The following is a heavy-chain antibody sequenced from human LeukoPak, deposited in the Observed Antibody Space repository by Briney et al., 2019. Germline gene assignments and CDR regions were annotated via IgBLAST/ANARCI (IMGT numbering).Heavy chain of an antibody. CDR3: ARGDPETSSFDY. D-gene: IGHD6-13*01. CDR2: IIPIFGTA. V-gene: IGHV1-69*13. CDR1: GGTFSSYA. J-gene: IGHJ4*02. Sequence: ASVKVSCKASGGTFSSYAISWVRQAPGQGLEWMGGIIPIFGTANYAQKSQGRVTITADESTSTAYMELSSLRSEDTAVYYCARGDPETSSFDYWGQGTLVTVSS.